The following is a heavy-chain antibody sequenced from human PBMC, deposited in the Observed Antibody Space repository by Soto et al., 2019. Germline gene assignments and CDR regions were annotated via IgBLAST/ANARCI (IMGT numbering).Heavy chain of an antibody. CDR2: IGTAGDT. J-gene: IGHJ4*02. Sequence: GGSLRLSCAASGFTISSYDMHWVRQATGKGLEWVSSIGTAGDTYYPGSVKGRFTISRENAKNSLYLQMNSLRAADTAVYYCARVGRLRFFDYWGQGTLVTVSS. CDR1: GFTISSYD. CDR3: ARVGRLRFFDY. D-gene: IGHD5-12*01. V-gene: IGHV3-13*04.